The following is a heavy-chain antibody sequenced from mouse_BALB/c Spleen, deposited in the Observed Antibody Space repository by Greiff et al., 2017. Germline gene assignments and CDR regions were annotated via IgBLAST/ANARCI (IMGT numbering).Heavy chain of an antibody. Sequence: VQLKQSGAELVKPGASVKLSCTASGFNIKDTYMHWVKQRPEQGLEWIGRIDPANGNTKYDPKFQGKATITADTSSNTAYLQLSSLTSEDTAVYYCAIITTVSYAMDYWGQGTSVTVSS. CDR3: AIITTVSYAMDY. CDR1: GFNIKDTY. J-gene: IGHJ4*01. V-gene: IGHV14-3*02. D-gene: IGHD1-1*01. CDR2: IDPANGNT.